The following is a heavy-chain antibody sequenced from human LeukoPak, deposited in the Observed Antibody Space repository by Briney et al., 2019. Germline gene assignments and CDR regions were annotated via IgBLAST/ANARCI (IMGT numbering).Heavy chain of an antibody. CDR1: EFTFSNYA. J-gene: IGHJ4*02. Sequence: GGSLRLSCAASEFTFSNYALHWVRRAPGKGLQWVAVISYDGSNKYYADSVKGRFTISRDNSKNTLYLQMNSLRAEDTAVYYCAKDLYGDYLSPDFDYWGQGTLVTVSS. CDR3: AKDLYGDYLSPDFDY. D-gene: IGHD4-17*01. CDR2: ISYDGSNK. V-gene: IGHV3-30*04.